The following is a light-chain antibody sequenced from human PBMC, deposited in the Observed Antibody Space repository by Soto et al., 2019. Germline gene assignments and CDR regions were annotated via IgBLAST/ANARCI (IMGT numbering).Light chain of an antibody. V-gene: IGKV3-15*01. CDR2: DAS. Sequence: ELVLTQSPATLSVSPGERATLSCRASQGVGSTLAWYQQEPGRAPRLLIYDASTRATGIPARFSGAVSGTEFTLTISGLQSDDFAVYYCQHYLTWALTFGGGTRAEI. CDR3: QHYLTWALT. CDR1: QGVGST. J-gene: IGKJ4*01.